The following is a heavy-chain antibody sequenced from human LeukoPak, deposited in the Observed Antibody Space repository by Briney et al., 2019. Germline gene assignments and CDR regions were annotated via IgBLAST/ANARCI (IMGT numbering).Heavy chain of an antibody. V-gene: IGHV3-53*01. CDR3: ASAREYCGSAECYEYFQH. CDR2: IYSGGST. D-gene: IGHD2-21*01. J-gene: IGHJ1*01. Sequence: PGGSLRLSCAASGFTVGTNSMSWVRQSPGKGLEWVSVIYSGGSTYYADSVNGRFTISRDNSGNTLFLQMNSLRAEDTALYYCASAREYCGSAECYEYFQHWGQGTLVTVSS. CDR1: GFTVGTNS.